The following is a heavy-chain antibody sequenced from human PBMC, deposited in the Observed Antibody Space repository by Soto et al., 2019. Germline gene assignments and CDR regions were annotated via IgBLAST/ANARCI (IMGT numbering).Heavy chain of an antibody. Sequence: GGSLRLSWSASGFTFSSYGMHWVRQAPGKGLEWVAVIWYDGSNKYYADSVKGRFTISRDNSKNTLYLQMNSLRGEDTAVYYCARVHLGPPLVKYFDSWGQGTLVPVSS. CDR3: ARVHLGPPLVKYFDS. CDR1: GFTFSSYG. CDR2: IWYDGSNK. D-gene: IGHD1-1*01. J-gene: IGHJ4*02. V-gene: IGHV3-33*01.